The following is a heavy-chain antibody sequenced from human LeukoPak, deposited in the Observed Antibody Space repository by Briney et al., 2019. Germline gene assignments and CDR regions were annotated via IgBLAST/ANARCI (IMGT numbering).Heavy chain of an antibody. CDR1: GITFSSYA. CDR2: ISGSTNGT. V-gene: IGHV3-23*01. Sequence: GGSLRLSCAASGITFSSYAMTWVRQAPGKGLEWVSTISGSTNGTYYADSVKGRFTISRANSKNTMYLQLNSLRAEDTAVYYWANDFAYWGQGTLFTVSS. J-gene: IGHJ4*02. CDR3: ANDFAY.